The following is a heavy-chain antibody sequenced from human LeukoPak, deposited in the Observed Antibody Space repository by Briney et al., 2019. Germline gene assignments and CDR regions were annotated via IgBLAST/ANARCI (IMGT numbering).Heavy chain of an antibody. Sequence: KPSETLSLTCTVSGGSISSYYWSWIRQPPGKGLEWIGYIYYSGSTNYNPSLKSRVTISVDTSKNQFSLKLSSVTAADTAVYYCARKEPQYSSGWYFDYWGQGTLVTVSS. CDR1: GGSISSYY. D-gene: IGHD6-19*01. V-gene: IGHV4-59*01. CDR2: IYYSGST. J-gene: IGHJ4*02. CDR3: ARKEPQYSSGWYFDY.